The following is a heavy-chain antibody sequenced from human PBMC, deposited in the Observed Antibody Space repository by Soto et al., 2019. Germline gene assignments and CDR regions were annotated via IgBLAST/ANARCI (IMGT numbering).Heavy chain of an antibody. CDR3: SRTKGAAVFY. CDR2: TYWDDDK. J-gene: IGHJ4*02. CDR1: GFSLSTSGVG. V-gene: IGHV2-5*02. Sequence: QITLKESGPTLVKPTQTLTLTCTFSGFSLSTSGVGVGWIRQPPGKALEWLTLTYWDDDKRYRPSLKSRLTITKDTTKSQVVLTITIRDPVDTATYFCSRTKGAAVFYWGQGTLVIVSS. D-gene: IGHD6-13*01.